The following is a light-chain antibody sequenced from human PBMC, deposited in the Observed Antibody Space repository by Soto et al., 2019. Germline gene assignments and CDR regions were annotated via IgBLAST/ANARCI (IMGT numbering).Light chain of an antibody. J-gene: IGKJ4*01. V-gene: IGKV1-8*01. CDR3: QQGRT. CDR2: AAS. Sequence: AIRMTQSPSSLSASTGDRVTITCRASQGISSYLAWYQQKPGKAPKLLIYAASSLQSGVPSRFSGSGSGTDFTLTISSLQPEDFATYYCQQGRTFGGGTKVDIK. CDR1: QGISSY.